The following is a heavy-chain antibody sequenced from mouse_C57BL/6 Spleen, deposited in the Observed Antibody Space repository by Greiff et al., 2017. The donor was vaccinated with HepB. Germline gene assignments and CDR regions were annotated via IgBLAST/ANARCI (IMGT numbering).Heavy chain of an antibody. D-gene: IGHD1-1*01. Sequence: QVQLKESGPELVKPGASVKISCKASGYAFSSSWMNWVKQRPGKGLEWIGRIYPGDGDTNYNGKFKGKATLTADKSSSTAYMQLSSLTSEDSAVYFCARDYGSSSRYWGQGTTLTVSS. CDR1: GYAFSSSW. J-gene: IGHJ2*01. CDR3: ARDYGSSSRY. V-gene: IGHV1-82*01. CDR2: IYPGDGDT.